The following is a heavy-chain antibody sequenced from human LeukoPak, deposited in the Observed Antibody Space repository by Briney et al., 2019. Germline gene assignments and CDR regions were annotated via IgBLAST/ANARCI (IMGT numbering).Heavy chain of an antibody. CDR1: GFTFSSYG. Sequence: GGSLRLSCAASGFTFSSYGMHWVRQAPGKGLEWVAIIWYDGINKYYADSVKGRFTISRDNSKNTLYLQMNSLRAEDTAVYYCARDNLIRSYYFDYWGQGTLVTVSS. D-gene: IGHD1-20*01. V-gene: IGHV3-33*01. CDR2: IWYDGINK. CDR3: ARDNLIRSYYFDY. J-gene: IGHJ4*02.